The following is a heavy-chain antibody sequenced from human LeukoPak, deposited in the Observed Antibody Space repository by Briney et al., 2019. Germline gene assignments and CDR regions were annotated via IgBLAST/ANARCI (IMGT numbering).Heavy chain of an antibody. CDR2: VDPEDGET. J-gene: IGHJ4*02. D-gene: IGHD2-8*01. CDR1: GYTFADYY. Sequence: ASVKVSCKVSGYTFADYYMHWVQQAPGKGLEWMGLVDPEDGETIYAEKFQGRVTITADTSTDTAYMELSSLRSEDTAVYYCATGEYAPLRPIDYWGQGTLVTVSS. V-gene: IGHV1-69-2*01. CDR3: ATGEYAPLRPIDY.